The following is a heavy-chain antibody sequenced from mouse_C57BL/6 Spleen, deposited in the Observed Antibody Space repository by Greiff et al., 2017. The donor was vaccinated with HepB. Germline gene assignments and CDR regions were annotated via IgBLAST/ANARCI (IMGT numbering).Heavy chain of an antibody. J-gene: IGHJ1*03. CDR2: ISGGGGNT. V-gene: IGHV5-9*01. CDR3: ARRGPKGYFDV. CDR1: GFTFSSYT. Sequence: EVKLVESGGGLVKPGGSLKLSCAASGFTFSSYTMSWVRQTPEKRLEWVATISGGGGNTYYPDSVKGRFTISRDNAKNTLYLQMSSLRSEDTALYYCARRGPKGYFDVWGTGTTVTVSS. D-gene: IGHD1-1*02.